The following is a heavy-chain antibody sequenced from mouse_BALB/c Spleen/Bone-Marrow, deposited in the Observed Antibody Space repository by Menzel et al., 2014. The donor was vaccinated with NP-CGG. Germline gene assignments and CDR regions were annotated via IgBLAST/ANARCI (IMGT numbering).Heavy chain of an antibody. V-gene: IGHV1S130*01. CDR2: IHPNSGNT. CDR1: DYTFTSSW. CDR3: ARYWSGFAY. J-gene: IGHJ3*01. Sequence: VQRVESGSVLVRPGASVKLSCKASDYTFTSSWMHWAKQRPGQGLEWIGEIHPNSGNTNYNEKFKGKATLTVDTSSSTAYVDLSSLTSEDSAVYYCARYWSGFAYWGQGTLVTVSA. D-gene: IGHD4-1*01.